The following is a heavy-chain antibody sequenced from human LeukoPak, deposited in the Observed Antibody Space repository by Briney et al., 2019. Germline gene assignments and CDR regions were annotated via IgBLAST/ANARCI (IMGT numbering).Heavy chain of an antibody. V-gene: IGHV1-69*04. CDR1: GGTFSSYA. CDR3: ARDLIYSGYVPLGY. Sequence: SVKVSCKASGGTFSSYAISWVRQAPGQGLEWMGRIIPILGIANYAQKFQGRVTITADKSTSTAYMELSSLRSEDTAVYYCARDLIYSGYVPLGYWGQGTQVTVSS. J-gene: IGHJ4*02. D-gene: IGHD5-12*01. CDR2: IIPILGIA.